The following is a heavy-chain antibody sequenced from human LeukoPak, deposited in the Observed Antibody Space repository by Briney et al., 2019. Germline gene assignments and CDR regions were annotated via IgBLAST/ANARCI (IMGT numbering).Heavy chain of an antibody. V-gene: IGHV4-59*01. CDR3: ARGGGTLDY. CDR2: LYDSAKT. Sequence: SETLSLTCTVSGDSISSYYWSWLRQRPGKGLEWIGYLYDSAKTHYNPSLISRVTISVDTSKNQFSLKLTSVTPADTAVYYCARGGGTLDYWGQGTLVTVSS. D-gene: IGHD3-16*01. J-gene: IGHJ4*02. CDR1: GDSISSYY.